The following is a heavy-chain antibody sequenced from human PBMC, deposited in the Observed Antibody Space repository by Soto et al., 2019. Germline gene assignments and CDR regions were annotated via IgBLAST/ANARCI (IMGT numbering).Heavy chain of an antibody. CDR1: GFTFSSYS. J-gene: IGHJ3*01. V-gene: IGHV3-48*02. CDR3: ARDRGPV. CDR2: ISSSSSTI. D-gene: IGHD3-10*01. Sequence: EVQLVESGGGLVQPGGSLRLSCAASGFTFSSYSMNWVRQAPGKGLEWVSYISSSSSTIYYADSVKGRFTISRDNAKNSLYQKRNGRGEADTVVYYCARDRGPVWGKGTMSPVS.